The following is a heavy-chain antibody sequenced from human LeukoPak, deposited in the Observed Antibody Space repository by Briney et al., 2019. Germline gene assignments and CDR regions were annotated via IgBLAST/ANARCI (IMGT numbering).Heavy chain of an antibody. Sequence: GGSLRLSCAASGFIFSNYGMHWVRQAPGKGLEWISHISNFGDIIHYADSVGGRFTISRDNAKNSLYLQMDSLRAEDTAVYYCTTGPPNPLSYYYYYYMDVWGKGTTVTVSS. CDR2: ISNFGDII. V-gene: IGHV3-48*04. CDR1: GFIFSNYG. CDR3: TTGPPNPLSYYYYYYMDV. D-gene: IGHD1-14*01. J-gene: IGHJ6*03.